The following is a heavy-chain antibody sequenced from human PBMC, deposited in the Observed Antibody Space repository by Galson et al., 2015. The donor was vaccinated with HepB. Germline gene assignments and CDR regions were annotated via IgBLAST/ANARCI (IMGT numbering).Heavy chain of an antibody. CDR3: TKNSLGYSSSWFDY. V-gene: IGHV3-23*01. CDR1: GFIFGSYA. J-gene: IGHJ4*02. CDR2: ISGTGSRT. Sequence: SLRLSCAASGFIFGSYAMSWVRQAPGKGLEWVSSISGTGSRTEYADSVKGRFTISRDNYRKTLYLQMNSLRAEDTAVYYCTKNSLGYSSSWFDYWGQGTLVTVSS. D-gene: IGHD6-13*01.